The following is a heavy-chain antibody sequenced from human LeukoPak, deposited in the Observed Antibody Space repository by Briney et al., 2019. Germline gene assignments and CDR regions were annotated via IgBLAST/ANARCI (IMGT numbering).Heavy chain of an antibody. CDR2: IKSKTDGGTT. J-gene: IGHJ4*02. D-gene: IGHD6-6*01. V-gene: IGHV3-15*01. CDR3: TTGFVSDY. Sequence: GGSLRLSCGASELAFKNVWMSWVRQAPGKGLEWVGRIKSKTDGGTTDYAAPVKGRFTISRDDSKNTLYLQMNSLKTEDTAVYYCTTGFVSDYWGQGTLVTVSS. CDR1: ELAFKNVW.